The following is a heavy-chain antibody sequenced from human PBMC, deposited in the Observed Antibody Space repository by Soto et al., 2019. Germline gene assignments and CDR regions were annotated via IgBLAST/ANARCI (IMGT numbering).Heavy chain of an antibody. CDR3: AKGRGIVGASYFDY. V-gene: IGHV3-23*01. CDR1: VFTFSTYA. Sequence: WGSLRLSCAASVFTFSTYAMSWVRQAPGKGLECVSAISGSGGSTYCADSVKVRFTICRDNSKNTLYLQMNSLRAEYTPVYSCAKGRGIVGASYFDYWGQGTLAPVSS. J-gene: IGHJ4*02. D-gene: IGHD1-26*01. CDR2: ISGSGGST.